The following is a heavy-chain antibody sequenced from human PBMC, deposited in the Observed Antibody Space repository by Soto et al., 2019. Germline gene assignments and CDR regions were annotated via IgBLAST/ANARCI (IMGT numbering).Heavy chain of an antibody. V-gene: IGHV4-61*01. Sequence: PSETLSLTCTVSGGSVSSGSYYWSWIRQPPGKGLEWIGYIYYSGSTNYNPSLKSRVTISVDTSKNQFSLKLSSVTAADTAVYYCARDRITGYYYYGLDVWSQGTTVTVSS. CDR3: ARDRITGYYYYGLDV. D-gene: IGHD1-20*01. J-gene: IGHJ6*02. CDR1: GGSVSSGSYY. CDR2: IYYSGST.